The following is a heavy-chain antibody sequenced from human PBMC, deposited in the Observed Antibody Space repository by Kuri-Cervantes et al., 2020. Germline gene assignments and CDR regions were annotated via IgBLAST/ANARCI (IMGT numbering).Heavy chain of an antibody. D-gene: IGHD4-17*01. CDR1: GFSFGSYS. CDR3: AIQRTTVKTWDAFDI. Sequence: GGSLRLSCAPSGFSFGSYSMHWVRQAPGKGLEWVAVISYDGSNKDYADSVKGRPTISRDNSKNTMFLQMNSLRPEDTAVYYCAIQRTTVKTWDAFDIWGQGTTVTVSS. V-gene: IGHV3-30*05. J-gene: IGHJ3*02. CDR2: ISYDGSNK.